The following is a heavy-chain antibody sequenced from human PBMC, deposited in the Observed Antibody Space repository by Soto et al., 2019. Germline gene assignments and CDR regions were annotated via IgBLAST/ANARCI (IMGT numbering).Heavy chain of an antibody. J-gene: IGHJ6*03. CDR1: SGSISSSNW. D-gene: IGHD6-13*01. Sequence: PSETLSLTCAVSSGSISSSNWWSWVRQPPGKGLEWIGEIYHSGSTNYNPSLKSRVTISVDKSKNQFSLKLSSVTAADTAVYYCARLSAAGTVLHHYYYMDVWGKGTTVTVSS. CDR2: IYHSGST. CDR3: ARLSAAGTVLHHYYYMDV. V-gene: IGHV4-4*02.